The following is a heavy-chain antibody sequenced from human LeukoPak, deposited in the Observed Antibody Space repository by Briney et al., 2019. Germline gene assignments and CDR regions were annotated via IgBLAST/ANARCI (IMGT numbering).Heavy chain of an antibody. CDR2: ISGTSRSTYI. J-gene: IGHJ4*02. CDR1: GFTFSTYN. Sequence: SXXASGFTFSTYNMHWVRQAPGKGLEWVSSISGTSRSTYIYYADSVKGRFTISRDNAENSLYLQMNSLRAEDTAVYYCARPSINDYGDFGYWGQGTLVTVSS. V-gene: IGHV3-21*01. CDR3: ARPSINDYGDFGY. D-gene: IGHD4-17*01.